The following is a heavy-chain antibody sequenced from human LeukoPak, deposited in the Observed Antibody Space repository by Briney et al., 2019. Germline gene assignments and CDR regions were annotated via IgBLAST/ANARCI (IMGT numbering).Heavy chain of an antibody. V-gene: IGHV3-23*01. CDR2: VSGTADNT. Sequence: PGGSLRLSCEASGFTIISYAMSWVRQAPGKGLEWVSAVSGTADNTYYAESVRGRLTISRDNSKNTLYLQMNSLRAEDAAVYFCAKATYYYDSYGYNGVFDYWGQGTLVTVSS. CDR3: AKATYYYDSYGYNGVFDY. CDR1: GFTIISYA. D-gene: IGHD3-22*01. J-gene: IGHJ4*02.